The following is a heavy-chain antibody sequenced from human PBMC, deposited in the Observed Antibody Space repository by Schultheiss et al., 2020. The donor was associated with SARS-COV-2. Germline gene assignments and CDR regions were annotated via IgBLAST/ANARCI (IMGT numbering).Heavy chain of an antibody. J-gene: IGHJ6*03. V-gene: IGHV1-69*02. CDR3: ARGSTTYYDFWSGYLADYYYYYMDV. D-gene: IGHD3-3*01. CDR1: GGTFSSYT. Sequence: SVKVSCKASGGTFSSYTISWVRQAPGQGLEWMGRIIPILGIANYAQKFQGRVTITADKSTSTAYMELSSLRSEDTAVYYCARGSTTYYDFWSGYLADYYYYYMDVWGKGTTVTVSS. CDR2: IIPILGIA.